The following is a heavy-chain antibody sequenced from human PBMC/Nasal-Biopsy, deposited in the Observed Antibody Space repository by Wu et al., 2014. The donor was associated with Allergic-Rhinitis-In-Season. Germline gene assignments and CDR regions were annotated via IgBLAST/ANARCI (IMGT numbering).Heavy chain of an antibody. Sequence: CAVSGASVNDGPYAWAWIRQPPGKGLEWIGYLNYDGYPYYDPSLKSRLSISPDVSRNRFSLSLKFVTAADTAVYFCARMRDPYYFDFWGRGLLVVVSS. CDR1: GASVNDGPYA. V-gene: IGHV4-30-4*07. CDR3: ARMRDPYYFDF. D-gene: IGHD3-16*01. J-gene: IGHJ4*02. CDR2: LNYDGYP.